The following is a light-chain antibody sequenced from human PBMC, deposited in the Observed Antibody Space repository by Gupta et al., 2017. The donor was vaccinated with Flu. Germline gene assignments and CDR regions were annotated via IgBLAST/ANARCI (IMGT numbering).Light chain of an antibody. CDR3: DAWADSLSDVV. CDR2: RNN. CDR1: SSNIGSKY. V-gene: IGLV1-47*01. Sequence: QSVLTQPPSASGTPGQRVTISCSGSSSNIGSKYVYWYQQLPGTAPKLLIYRNNQRPSGVTDRFSGSKSGNSASLAITGLRSEDEADYYWDAWADSLSDVVFGGGTKLTVL. J-gene: IGLJ2*01.